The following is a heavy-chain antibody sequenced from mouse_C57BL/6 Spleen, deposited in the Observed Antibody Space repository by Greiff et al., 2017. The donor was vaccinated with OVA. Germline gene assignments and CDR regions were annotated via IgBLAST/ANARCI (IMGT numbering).Heavy chain of an antibody. V-gene: IGHV1-69*01. Sequence: QVQLQQPGAELVMPGASVKLSCKASGCTFTSYWMHWVKQRPGQGLEWIGEIDPSDSYTNYNQKFKGKSTLTVDKSSSTAYMQLSSLTSEDSAVYYCARVGQLGRGCAYWGQGTLVTVSA. CDR3: ARVGQLGRGCAY. D-gene: IGHD4-1*02. J-gene: IGHJ3*01. CDR1: GCTFTSYW. CDR2: IDPSDSYT.